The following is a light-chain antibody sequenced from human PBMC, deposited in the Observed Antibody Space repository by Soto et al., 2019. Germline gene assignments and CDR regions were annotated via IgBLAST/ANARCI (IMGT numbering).Light chain of an antibody. CDR1: QSVSSN. V-gene: IGKV3D-15*01. Sequence: EIVMTQSPATLSVSPGERATLSCRASQSVSSNLPWYQQKPGQAPRLLIYGSSTRATGIPARFSGSGSGTEFTLTNSSLQSEAFAVYYCQQYNNFLTFGPGTNVDIK. J-gene: IGKJ3*01. CDR2: GSS. CDR3: QQYNNFLT.